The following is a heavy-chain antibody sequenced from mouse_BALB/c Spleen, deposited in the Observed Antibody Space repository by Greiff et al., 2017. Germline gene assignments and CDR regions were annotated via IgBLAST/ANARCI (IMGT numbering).Heavy chain of an antibody. CDR2: IWAGGST. D-gene: IGHD2-14*01. Sequence: QVQLKESGPGLVAPSQSLSITCTVSGFSLTSYGVHWVRQPPGKGLEWLGVIWAGGSTNYNSALMSRLSISKDNSKSQVFLKMNSLQTDDTAMYYCAREGRYDGRYFDYWGQGTTLTVSS. CDR1: GFSLTSYG. V-gene: IGHV2-9*02. J-gene: IGHJ2*01. CDR3: AREGRYDGRYFDY.